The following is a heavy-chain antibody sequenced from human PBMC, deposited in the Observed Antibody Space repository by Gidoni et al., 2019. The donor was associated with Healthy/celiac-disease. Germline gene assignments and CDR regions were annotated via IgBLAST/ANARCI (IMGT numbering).Heavy chain of an antibody. Sequence: QVQLVQSGAEVKKPGSSVKVSCKASGGTFSSYAISWVRQAPGQGLEWMGGIIPIFGTANYAQKFQGRVTITADESTSTAYMELSSLRSEDTAVYYCASARELWFGELRRGPNYYYYMDVWGKGTTVTVSS. D-gene: IGHD3-10*01. CDR2: IIPIFGTA. J-gene: IGHJ6*03. V-gene: IGHV1-69*01. CDR1: GGTFSSYA. CDR3: ASARELWFGELRRGPNYYYYMDV.